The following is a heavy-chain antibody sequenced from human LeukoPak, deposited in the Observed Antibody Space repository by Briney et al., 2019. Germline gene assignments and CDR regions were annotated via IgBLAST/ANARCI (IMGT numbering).Heavy chain of an antibody. CDR1: GFTFGDYA. D-gene: IGHD2-2*01. CDR3: ARGGVYCSSVSCSVDY. J-gene: IGHJ4*02. CDR2: IRSKPYGGTT. V-gene: IGHV3-49*03. Sequence: PGGSLRLSCTASGFTFGDYAMSWFRQAPGKGLEWVGFIRSKPYGGTTENAASVKGRFTISRDDSKSIAYLRMNSLKTEDTAVYYCARGGVYCSSVSCSVDYWGQGILVTVSS.